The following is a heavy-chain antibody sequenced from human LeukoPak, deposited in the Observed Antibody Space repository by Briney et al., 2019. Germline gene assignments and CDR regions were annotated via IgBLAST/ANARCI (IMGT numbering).Heavy chain of an antibody. CDR2: INPNSGGT. Sequence: ASVKVSCKASGYTFTGYYMHWVRQAPGQGLEWMGRINPNSGGTNYAQKFQGRVTMTRDTSISTAYMELSRLRSDDTAVYYCARVPCGGDCHGDQNNAFDIWGQGTMVTVSS. CDR3: ARVPCGGDCHGDQNNAFDI. V-gene: IGHV1-2*06. D-gene: IGHD2-21*02. J-gene: IGHJ3*02. CDR1: GYTFTGYY.